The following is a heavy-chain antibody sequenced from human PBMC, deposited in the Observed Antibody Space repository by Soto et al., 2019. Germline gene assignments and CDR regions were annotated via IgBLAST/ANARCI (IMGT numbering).Heavy chain of an antibody. CDR3: ARQFRGVKRFDP. Sequence: SETLSLTCTVSGGSISSFYWAWIRQPPGKGLEWIGYIYYSGNTNYNPSLESRVIISVDTSKNQFSLKLSSVTAVDTAVYYCARQFRGVKRFDPWGQGTLVTVS. CDR2: IYYSGNT. CDR1: GGSISSFY. D-gene: IGHD3-10*01. J-gene: IGHJ5*02. V-gene: IGHV4-59*01.